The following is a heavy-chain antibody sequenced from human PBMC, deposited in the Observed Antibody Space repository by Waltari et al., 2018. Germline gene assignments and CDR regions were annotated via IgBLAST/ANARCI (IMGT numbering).Heavy chain of an antibody. CDR1: GFTFSRYE. D-gene: IGHD6-13*01. Sequence: EVQLVESGGGLVQPGGSLRLSCAASGFTFSRYEMNWVRQAPGTGLEWVSYISSSGSTIYYADSVKGRFTISRDNAKNSLYLQMNSLRAEDTAVYYCARDRRRSSSWYFSYYYGMDVWGQGTTVTVSS. J-gene: IGHJ6*02. CDR2: ISSSGSTI. CDR3: ARDRRRSSSWYFSYYYGMDV. V-gene: IGHV3-48*03.